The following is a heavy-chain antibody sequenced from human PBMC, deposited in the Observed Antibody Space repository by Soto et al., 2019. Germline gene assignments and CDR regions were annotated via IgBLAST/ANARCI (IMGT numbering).Heavy chain of an antibody. CDR2: ISYDGSNK. CDR3: AKDPWIQLWLPNLFDP. D-gene: IGHD5-18*01. Sequence: GGSLRLSCAASGFTFSSYAMHWVRQAPGKGLEWVAVISYDGSNKYYADSVKGRFTISRDNSKNTLYLQMNSLRAEDTAVYYCAKDPWIQLWLPNLFDPWGQGTLVTVSS. CDR1: GFTFSSYA. V-gene: IGHV3-30*04. J-gene: IGHJ5*02.